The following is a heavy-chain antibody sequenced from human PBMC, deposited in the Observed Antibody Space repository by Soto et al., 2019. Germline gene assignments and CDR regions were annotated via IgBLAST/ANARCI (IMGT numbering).Heavy chain of an antibody. J-gene: IGHJ6*02. D-gene: IGHD6-13*01. CDR3: ARLVGSSRWSNSRGGYYYGMDV. CDR1: GYSFTSYW. CDR2: IYPGDSDT. V-gene: IGHV5-51*01. Sequence: GESLKISCKGSGYSFTSYWIGWVRQMPGKGLEWMGIIYPGDSDTRYSPSFQGQVTISADKSISTAYLQWSSLKASDTAMYYCARLVGSSRWSNSRGGYYYGMDVWGQGTTVTVSS.